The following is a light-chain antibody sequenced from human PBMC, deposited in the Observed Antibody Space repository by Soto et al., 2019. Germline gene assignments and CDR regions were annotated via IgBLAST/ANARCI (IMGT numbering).Light chain of an antibody. CDR3: AAWDDRLNGGL. V-gene: IGLV1-44*01. CDR2: TDN. Sequence: QSVLTQPPSASGTPGQRVTISCSGSSSNIGSNIVNWYQHLPGTAPKLLITTDNQRPSGVPDRFSGSTSDPSASLAISGLQSEDEADYYCAAWDDRLNGGLFGGGTKVTVL. J-gene: IGLJ3*02. CDR1: SSNIGSNI.